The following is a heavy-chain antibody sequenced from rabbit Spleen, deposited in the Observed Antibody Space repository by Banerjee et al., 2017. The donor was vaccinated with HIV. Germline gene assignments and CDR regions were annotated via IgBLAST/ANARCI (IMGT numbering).Heavy chain of an antibody. J-gene: IGHJ4*01. CDR1: GFDFSSYG. D-gene: IGHD6-1*01. CDR2: IDPVFGIT. Sequence: EQLVESGGGLVKPGAFLTLSCKASGFDFSSYGVSWVRQAPGKGLEWIGYIDPVFGITYYASWVNGQFTISSHNAQNTLYLQLNSLTAADTATYFCARGPPYAGYAGYGYVYLNLWGPGTLVTVS. CDR3: ARGPPYAGYAGYGYVYLNL. V-gene: IGHV1S47*01.